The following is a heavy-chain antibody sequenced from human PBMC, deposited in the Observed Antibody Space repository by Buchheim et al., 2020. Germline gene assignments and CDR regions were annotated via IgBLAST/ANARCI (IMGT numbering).Heavy chain of an antibody. D-gene: IGHD3-10*01. CDR3: ARVPVGITMVQGVIVYYYYGMDV. Sequence: EVQLVESGGGLVQPGGSLRLSCAASGFTFSSYWMSWVRQAPGKGLEWVANIKQDGSEKYYVESVKGRFTISRDNAKNSLYLQMNSLRAEDTAVYYCARVPVGITMVQGVIVYYYYGMDVWGQGTT. J-gene: IGHJ6*02. V-gene: IGHV3-7*01. CDR2: IKQDGSEK. CDR1: GFTFSSYW.